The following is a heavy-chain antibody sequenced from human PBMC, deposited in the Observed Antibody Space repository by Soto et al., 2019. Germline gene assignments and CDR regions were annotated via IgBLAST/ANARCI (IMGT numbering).Heavy chain of an antibody. D-gene: IGHD3-9*01. CDR2: TYYRSKWYN. CDR1: ADSVSSNSAA. J-gene: IGHJ5*02. Sequence: SQTLSLTCAISADSVSSNSAAWNWIRQSPSRGLEWLGRTYYRSKWYNDYAVSVKSRITINPDTSKNQFSLQLNSVTPEDTAVYYCARDDARHDILTPKFEPWGQGTLVNVSS. CDR3: ARDDARHDILTPKFEP. V-gene: IGHV6-1*01.